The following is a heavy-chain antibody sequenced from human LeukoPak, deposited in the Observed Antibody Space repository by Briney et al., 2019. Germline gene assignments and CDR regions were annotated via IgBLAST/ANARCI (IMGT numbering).Heavy chain of an antibody. CDR3: AKRASSYFDY. Sequence: PGGSLRLSCAASGFSFSTYGMHWVRQAPGKGLEWMAVISSDGNNKYYADSVKGRFTISRDNSMSTLYLQKNSLSTEDTAVYYCAKRASSYFDYWGQGTLVTVSS. V-gene: IGHV3-30*18. CDR2: ISSDGNNK. D-gene: IGHD2-21*01. J-gene: IGHJ4*02. CDR1: GFSFSTYG.